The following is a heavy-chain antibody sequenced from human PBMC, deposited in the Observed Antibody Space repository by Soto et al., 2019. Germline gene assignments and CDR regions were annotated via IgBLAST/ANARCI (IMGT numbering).Heavy chain of an antibody. V-gene: IGHV1-69*13. J-gene: IGHJ6*02. CDR1: GGTFSSYA. CDR3: ARDGHISPYYYGMDX. CDR2: IIPIFGTA. Sequence: ASMKVSCKASGGTFSSYAISWVRQAPGQGLEWMGVIIPIFGTANYAQKFQGRVTITADESTSTAYMELSSLRSEDTAVYYCARDGHISPYYYGMDXWGQVTTVTVS. D-gene: IGHD2-21*01.